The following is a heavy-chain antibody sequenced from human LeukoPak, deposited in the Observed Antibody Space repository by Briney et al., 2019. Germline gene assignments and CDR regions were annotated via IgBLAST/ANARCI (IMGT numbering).Heavy chain of an antibody. CDR1: GFTFSSYA. V-gene: IGHV3-23*01. J-gene: IGHJ4*02. Sequence: GGSLRLSCPASGFTFSSYAMSWVRQAPGKGLEWVSAISGSGGSTYYADSVKGRFTISRDNSKNTLYLQMNSLRAEDTAVYYCAKAGRSSSSQYYFDYWGQGTLVTVSS. D-gene: IGHD6-6*01. CDR2: ISGSGGST. CDR3: AKAGRSSSSQYYFDY.